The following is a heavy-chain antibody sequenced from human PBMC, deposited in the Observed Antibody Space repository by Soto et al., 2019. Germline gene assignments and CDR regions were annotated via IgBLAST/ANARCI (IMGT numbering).Heavy chain of an antibody. J-gene: IGHJ6*02. CDR3: ATDGQITPFGVASAPYAMDV. CDR2: ITPLLGAA. V-gene: IGHV1-69*05. CDR1: GGTFSNLA. D-gene: IGHD3-3*01. Sequence: QVRLVQSGAEVKKPGSSVNLSCKASGGTFSNLAINWVRQAPGQGLEWMGGITPLLGAADYAQKFHGRVSIIPDESTTTVYMELRSLKSDDTAMYYCATDGQITPFGVASAPYAMDVWGQGTTVTVSS.